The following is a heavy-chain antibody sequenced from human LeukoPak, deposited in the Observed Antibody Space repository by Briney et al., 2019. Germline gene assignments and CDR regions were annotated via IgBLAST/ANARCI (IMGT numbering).Heavy chain of an antibody. Sequence: GESLKISCKGSGYSFTSYGIGWVRQRPGKGLEWMGIIYTGDSDTRYSPSFQGQVTISADKSISTAYVQWSSLEASDTAMYYCARRSQSAIYVEYWGQGTLVTASS. D-gene: IGHD3-3*01. CDR1: GYSFTSYG. CDR2: IYTGDSDT. J-gene: IGHJ4*02. CDR3: ARRSQSAIYVEY. V-gene: IGHV5-51*01.